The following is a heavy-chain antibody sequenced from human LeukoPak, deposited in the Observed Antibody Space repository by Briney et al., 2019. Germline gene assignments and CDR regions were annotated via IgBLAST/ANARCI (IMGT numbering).Heavy chain of an antibody. CDR1: GFTFSSYG. J-gene: IGHJ4*02. CDR3: AAATQDVLRFWEWSPGVDY. V-gene: IGHV3-30*02. Sequence: HPGGSLRLSCAASGFTFSSYGMDWVRQAPGKGLEWVAFIRYDGSNKYYAGSVKGRFTISRENSKNTLYLKMNSLRAEDTAVYYCAAATQDVLRFWEWSPGVDYWGQGTLVTVSS. CDR2: IRYDGSNK. D-gene: IGHD3-3*01.